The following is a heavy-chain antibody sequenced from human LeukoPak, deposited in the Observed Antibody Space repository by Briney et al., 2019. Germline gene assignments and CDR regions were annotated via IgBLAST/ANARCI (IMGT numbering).Heavy chain of an antibody. V-gene: IGHV1-18*01. D-gene: IGHD3-10*01. CDR1: GGTFRSNA. Sequence: ASVKVSCKASGGTFRSNAISWVRQAPGQGLEWMGWISAYNGNTNYAQKLQGRVTMTTDTSTSTAYMELRSLRSDDTAVYYCARDSHFMVRGVITSRFDPWGQGTLVTVSS. CDR3: ARDSHFMVRGVITSRFDP. CDR2: ISAYNGNT. J-gene: IGHJ5*02.